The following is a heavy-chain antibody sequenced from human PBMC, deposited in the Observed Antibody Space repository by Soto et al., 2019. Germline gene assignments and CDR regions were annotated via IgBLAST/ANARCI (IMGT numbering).Heavy chain of an antibody. V-gene: IGHV3-30-3*01. CDR2: ISYDGSNK. Sequence: GGSLRLSCAASGFTFSSYAMHWVRQAPGKGLEWVAVISYDGSNKYYAASVKGRFTISRDNSKNTLYLQMNSLRAEDTAVYYCARNRVGYYYYYGMDVWGQGTTVTVSS. CDR1: GFTFSSYA. J-gene: IGHJ6*02. CDR3: ARNRVGYYYYYGMDV.